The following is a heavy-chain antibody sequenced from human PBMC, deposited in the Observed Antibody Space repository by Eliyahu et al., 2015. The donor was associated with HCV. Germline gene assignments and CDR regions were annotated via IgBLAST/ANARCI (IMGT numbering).Heavy chain of an antibody. Sequence: QVQLQQWGAGLLKPSETLSLTCAVYGGXFXXYYWXWIRQPPGKGLEWIGEINHSGSTNYNPSLKSRVTISVDTSKNQFSLKLSSVTAADTAVYYCARGIRVIRFLEWSYSFDYWGQGTLVTVSS. D-gene: IGHD3-3*01. CDR3: ARGIRVIRFLEWSYSFDY. V-gene: IGHV4-34*01. CDR1: GGXFXXYY. J-gene: IGHJ4*02. CDR2: INHSGST.